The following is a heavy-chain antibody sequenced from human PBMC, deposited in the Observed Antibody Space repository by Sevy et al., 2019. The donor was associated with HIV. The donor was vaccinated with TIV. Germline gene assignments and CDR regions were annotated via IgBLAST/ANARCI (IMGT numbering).Heavy chain of an antibody. CDR2: IYTSGST. J-gene: IGHJ6*02. CDR3: AIESGYDFWSGYYGIYYYGMDV. Sequence: SETLSLTCTVSGGSISSYYWSWIRQPAGKGLEWIGRIYTSGSTNYNPSLKSRVTMSVDTSKNQFSLKLSSVTAADTALYYCAIESGYDFWSGYYGIYYYGMDVWGQGTTVTVSS. V-gene: IGHV4-4*07. D-gene: IGHD3-3*01. CDR1: GGSISSYY.